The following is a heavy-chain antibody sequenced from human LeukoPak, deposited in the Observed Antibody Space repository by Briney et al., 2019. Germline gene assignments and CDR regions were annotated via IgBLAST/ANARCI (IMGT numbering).Heavy chain of an antibody. D-gene: IGHD2-2*01. CDR2: VYSTGSA. V-gene: IGHV4-4*07. CDR3: ARDMYCSSFTCQGAFDI. J-gene: IGHJ3*02. Sequence: SETLSLTCTVSGGSISSYYWSWIRQPAGKGLEWIGRVYSTGSATYNPSLQRRVTISVDTSKNQFSLRLSSVTAADTAVYYCARDMYCSSFTCQGAFDIWGQGTMVTVSS. CDR1: GGSISSYY.